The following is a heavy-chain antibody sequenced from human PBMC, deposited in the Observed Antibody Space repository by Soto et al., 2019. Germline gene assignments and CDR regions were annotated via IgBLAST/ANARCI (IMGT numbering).Heavy chain of an antibody. CDR2: IKCDESGT. CDR1: GFTVSSYW. J-gene: IGHJ4*02. V-gene: IGHV3-74*01. D-gene: IGHD3-16*01. CDR3: ARGRLGTYLLDF. Sequence: EGQLVESGGGLVQPGGSLRLSCAASGFTVSSYWMHWVRQAPGKGLVWVSRIKCDESGTNYADSVKGRFTISRDNAKNTLYLQMNSLSAEDTAVYSCARGRLGTYLLDFWGQGTLVTVSS.